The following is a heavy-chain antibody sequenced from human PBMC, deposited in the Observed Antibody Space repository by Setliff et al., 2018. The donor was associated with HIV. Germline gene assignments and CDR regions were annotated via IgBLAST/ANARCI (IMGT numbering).Heavy chain of an antibody. CDR1: GYTFTRYY. Sequence: KVSCKASGYTFTRYYMHWVRQAPGQGLEWMGIINPSGGSTSYAQKFQGRVTMTRDTSTSTVYMGLSSLRSEDTAVYYCARDRSHSSMGATDRPIDYWGQGTLVTVSS. V-gene: IGHV1-46*01. D-gene: IGHD1-26*01. J-gene: IGHJ4*02. CDR3: ARDRSHSSMGATDRPIDY. CDR2: INPSGGST.